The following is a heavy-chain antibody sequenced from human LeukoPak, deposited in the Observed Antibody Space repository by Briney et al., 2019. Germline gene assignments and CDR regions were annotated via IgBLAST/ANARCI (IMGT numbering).Heavy chain of an antibody. J-gene: IGHJ4*02. V-gene: IGHV3-7*04. CDR3: AGGSSSGLLDY. CDR2: IKQDGSEK. D-gene: IGHD6-6*01. Sequence: GGSLRLSCAVSGVTVSSTYMSWVRQAPGKGLEWVANIKQDGSEKYYVDSVKGRFTISRDNAKNSLYLQMNSLRAEDTAVYYCAGGSSSGLLDYWGQGTLVTVSS. CDR1: GVTVSSTY.